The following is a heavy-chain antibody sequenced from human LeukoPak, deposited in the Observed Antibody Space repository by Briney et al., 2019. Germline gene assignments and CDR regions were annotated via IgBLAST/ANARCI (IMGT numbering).Heavy chain of an antibody. CDR3: AKDRGSSTGGYYYYYYMDV. D-gene: IGHD2-2*01. J-gene: IGHJ6*03. CDR1: GFTFCSYA. Sequence: GSLRLSCAASGFTFCSYAMSWVRQAPGKGLEWVSLISGTGGSTYYADSVKGRFTISRDNSKNTLYLQMNSLKAEDTAVYYCAKDRGSSTGGYYYYYYMDVWGKGTTGTISS. V-gene: IGHV3-23*01. CDR2: ISGTGGST.